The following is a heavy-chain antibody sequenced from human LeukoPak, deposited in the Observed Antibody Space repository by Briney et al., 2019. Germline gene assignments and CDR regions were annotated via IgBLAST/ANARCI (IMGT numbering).Heavy chain of an antibody. Sequence: ASVKVSRKASGYTFTSYYMHWVRQAPGQGLEWMGIINPSRDSTSYAQKFQGRVTMTRDTSTSTVYMELSSLRSEDTAVYYCARGAWDYDSSGYYYPFDYWGQGTLVTVSS. J-gene: IGHJ4*02. CDR3: ARGAWDYDSSGYYYPFDY. V-gene: IGHV1-46*01. CDR1: GYTFTSYY. D-gene: IGHD3-22*01. CDR2: INPSRDST.